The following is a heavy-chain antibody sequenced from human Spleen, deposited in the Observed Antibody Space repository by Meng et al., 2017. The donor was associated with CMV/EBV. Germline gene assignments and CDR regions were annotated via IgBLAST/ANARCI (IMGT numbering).Heavy chain of an antibody. V-gene: IGHV3-30-3*01. CDR2: ISYDGSNK. J-gene: IGHJ4*02. Sequence: QVQLVGSGXGVVQPXRSLRLXXXASGLTFSSYAMHWVRQAPGKGLEWVAVISYDGSNKYYADSVKGRFTISRDNSKNTLYLQMNSLRAEDTAVYYCARDQGQPYDFWSGYYTGPIWFPFDYWGQGTLVTVSS. D-gene: IGHD3-3*01. CDR3: ARDQGQPYDFWSGYYTGPIWFPFDY. CDR1: GLTFSSYA.